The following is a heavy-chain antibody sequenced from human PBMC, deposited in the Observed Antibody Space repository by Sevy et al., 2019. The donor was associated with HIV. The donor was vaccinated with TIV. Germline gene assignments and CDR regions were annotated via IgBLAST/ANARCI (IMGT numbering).Heavy chain of an antibody. CDR2: IIPIFGTA. Sequence: ASVKVSCKASGGTFSSYAISWVRQAPGQGLEWMGGIIPIFGTANYAQKFQGRVTITADESTSTAYMELSSLRSEDTAGYYCARDYGGNHNWFDPWGQGTLVTVSS. V-gene: IGHV1-69*13. CDR1: GGTFSSYA. CDR3: ARDYGGNHNWFDP. D-gene: IGHD2-15*01. J-gene: IGHJ5*02.